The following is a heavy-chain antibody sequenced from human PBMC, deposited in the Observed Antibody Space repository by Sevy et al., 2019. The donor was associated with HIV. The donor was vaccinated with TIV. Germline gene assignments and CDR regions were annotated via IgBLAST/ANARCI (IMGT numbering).Heavy chain of an antibody. D-gene: IGHD2-15*01. CDR3: ARDSAVGAFDI. CDR1: GFIFSSYS. CDR2: ISSSSSSI. J-gene: IGHJ3*02. V-gene: IGHV3-48*01. Sequence: GGSLRLSCAASGFIFSSYSMNWVRQAPGKGLEWVSNISSSSSSIYYADSVKGRFTISRDNAKNSLYLQMNSLRAEDTAVYYCARDSAVGAFDIWVQGTMVTVSS.